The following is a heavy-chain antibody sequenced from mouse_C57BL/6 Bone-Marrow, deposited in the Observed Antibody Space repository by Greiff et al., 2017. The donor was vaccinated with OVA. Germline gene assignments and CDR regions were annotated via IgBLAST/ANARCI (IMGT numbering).Heavy chain of an antibody. CDR1: GYSFTSYY. CDR2: IYPGSGNT. D-gene: IGHD2-1*01. V-gene: IGHV1-66*01. J-gene: IGHJ4*01. CDR3: ATNYGNCYAMDY. Sequence: VQLQQSGPELVKPGASVKISCKASGYSFTSYYIHWVKQRPGQGLEWIGWIYPGSGNTKYNEKFKGKATLTADTSSSTAYMQLSSLTSEDSAVYYCATNYGNCYAMDYWGQGTSVTVSS.